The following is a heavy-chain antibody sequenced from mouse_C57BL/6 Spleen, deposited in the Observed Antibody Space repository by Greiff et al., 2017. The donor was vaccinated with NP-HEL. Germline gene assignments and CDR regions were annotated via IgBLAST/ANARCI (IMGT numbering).Heavy chain of an antibody. Sequence: EVKLVESGGGLVQPKGSLKLSCAASGFSFNTYAMNWVRQAPGKGLEWVARIRSKSNNYATYYADSVKDRFTISRDDSESMLYLQMNNLKTEDTAMYYCVRQKTAQGNYYAMDYWGQGTSVTVSS. CDR2: IRSKSNNYAT. CDR1: GFSFNTYA. J-gene: IGHJ4*01. D-gene: IGHD3-2*02. V-gene: IGHV10-1*01. CDR3: VRQKTAQGNYYAMDY.